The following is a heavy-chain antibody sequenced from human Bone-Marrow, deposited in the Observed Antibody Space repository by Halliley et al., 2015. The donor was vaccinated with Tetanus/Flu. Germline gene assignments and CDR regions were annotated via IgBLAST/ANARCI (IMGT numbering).Heavy chain of an antibody. Sequence: SLRLSCAASGFGFSRSWMSWVRQGPGKGLEWVANINQDGSEQYYVDSVKGRFTVSRDNAKSSLYLQLNSLRIEDTAVYYCARLGYDSRGHFPSYFDYWGQGSLVTVSS. CDR2: INQDGSEQ. CDR3: ARLGYDSRGHFPSYFDY. D-gene: IGHD3-22*01. J-gene: IGHJ4*02. CDR1: GFGFSRSW. V-gene: IGHV3-7*03.